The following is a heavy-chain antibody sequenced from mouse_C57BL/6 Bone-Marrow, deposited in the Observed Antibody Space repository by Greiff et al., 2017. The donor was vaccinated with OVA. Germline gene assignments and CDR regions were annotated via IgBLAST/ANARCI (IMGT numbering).Heavy chain of an antibody. D-gene: IGHD2-5*01. Sequence: EVKLMESGGGLVQPGGSMKLSCVASGFTFSNYWMNWVRQSPEKGLEWVAQIRLKSDNYATHYAESVKGRFTISRDDSKSSVYLQMNNLRAEDTGIYYCTDSNLYFDYWGQGTTLTVSS. CDR1: GFTFSNYW. V-gene: IGHV6-3*01. J-gene: IGHJ2*01. CDR3: TDSNLYFDY. CDR2: IRLKSDNYAT.